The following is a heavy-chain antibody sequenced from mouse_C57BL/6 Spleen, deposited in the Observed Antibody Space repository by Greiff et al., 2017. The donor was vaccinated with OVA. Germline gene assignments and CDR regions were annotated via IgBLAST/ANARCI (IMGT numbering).Heavy chain of an antibody. Sequence: DVQLQESGPGLVKPSQSLSLTCSFTGYSITSGYYWNWIRQFPGNKLEWMGYISYDGSNNYNPSPKNRISITPDTSKNQFVLKLNSVTTEDTDTYYCARSVYYGYGLGYCDVWGTGTTVTVSS. J-gene: IGHJ1*03. CDR2: ISYDGSN. V-gene: IGHV3-6*01. D-gene: IGHD2-2*01. CDR3: ARSVYYGYGLGYCDV. CDR1: GYSITSGYY.